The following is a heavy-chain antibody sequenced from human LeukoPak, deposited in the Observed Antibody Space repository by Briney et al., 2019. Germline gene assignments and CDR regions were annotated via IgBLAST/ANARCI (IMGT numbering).Heavy chain of an antibody. V-gene: IGHV3-74*01. CDR2: INTDGSST. Sequence: GGSLRLSCAASGFTFSSYWMHWVRQAPGKGLVWVSRINTDGSSTSYADSVKGRFTISRDNAKNTLYLQMNSLRAEDTAVYYCAKVGLRFLEWLGDNWFDPWGQGTLVTVSS. CDR3: AKVGLRFLEWLGDNWFDP. J-gene: IGHJ5*02. CDR1: GFTFSSYW. D-gene: IGHD3-3*01.